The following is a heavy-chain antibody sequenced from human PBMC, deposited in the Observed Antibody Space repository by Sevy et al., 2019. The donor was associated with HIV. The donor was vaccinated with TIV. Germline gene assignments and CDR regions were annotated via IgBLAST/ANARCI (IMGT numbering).Heavy chain of an antibody. CDR2: VSYDGRNT. D-gene: IGHD3-16*01. CDR3: AKVGGGTSWAFNYLEY. Sequence: GGSLRLSCVGSGFAFRKFGMHWVRQAPGKGLEWLSAVSYDGRNTDYSDFLKGRFTISSANSKNTLYLDINSLRVEDTAVYFCAKVGGGTSWAFNYLEYWGRGTLVTVSS. V-gene: IGHV3-30*18. CDR1: GFAFRKFG. J-gene: IGHJ4*02.